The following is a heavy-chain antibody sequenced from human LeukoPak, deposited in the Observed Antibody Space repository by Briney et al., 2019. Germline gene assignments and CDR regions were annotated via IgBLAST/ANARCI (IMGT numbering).Heavy chain of an antibody. V-gene: IGHV4-4*02. D-gene: IGHD2-8*01. CDR3: ARLRYCTNGVCP. CDR1: GGSISSNNW. J-gene: IGHJ5*02. Sequence: PSETLSLTCAVSGGSISSNNWWIWVRQSPEKGLEWIGEIYHDGSTNYNPSLKSRVTISMDKSKNQLSLKLNFVTAADTAVYYCARLRYCTNGVCPWGQGTLVTVSS. CDR2: IYHDGST.